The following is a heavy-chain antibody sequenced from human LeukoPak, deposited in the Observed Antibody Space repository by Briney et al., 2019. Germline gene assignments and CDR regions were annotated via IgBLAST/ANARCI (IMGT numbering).Heavy chain of an antibody. CDR3: ARGGLSWELPTGDYDY. D-gene: IGHD1-26*01. J-gene: IGHJ4*02. CDR2: INPNSGGT. V-gene: IGHV1-2*02. CDR1: GYTFTSYG. Sequence: GASVKVSCKASGYTFTSYGISWVRQAPGQGLEWMGWINPNSGGTNYAQKFQGRVTMTRDTSISTAHMELSRLRSDDTAVYYCARGGLSWELPTGDYDYWGQGTLVTVSS.